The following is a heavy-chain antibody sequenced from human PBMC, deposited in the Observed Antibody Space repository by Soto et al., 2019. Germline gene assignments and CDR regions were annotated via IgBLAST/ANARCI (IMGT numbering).Heavy chain of an antibody. CDR3: ARMSPRSYYDILTGQRPLYYYYGMDV. Sequence: SETRSRTWSVSGDSMLGTYHWALIRRPPLRSLEWIASRFNTGSTYYNPSLKSRVTMSVDTSKNQFSLKLSSVTAADTAVYYCARMSPRSYYDILTGQRPLYYYYGMDVWGQGTTVTVSS. J-gene: IGHJ6*02. D-gene: IGHD3-9*01. CDR1: GDSMLGTYH. V-gene: IGHV4-38-2*01. CDR2: RFNTGST.